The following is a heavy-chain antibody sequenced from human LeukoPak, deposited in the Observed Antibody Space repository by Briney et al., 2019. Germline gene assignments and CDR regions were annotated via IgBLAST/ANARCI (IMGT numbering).Heavy chain of an antibody. D-gene: IGHD3-22*01. CDR2: ISGGDGST. V-gene: IGHV3-23*01. CDR1: GFTFSGYA. Sequence: GGSLRLSCAASGFTFSGYAMSWVRQAPGKGLEWVSAISGGDGSTYYADSVKGRFTISRDNAKNSLYLQMNSLRAEDAAVYYCARFELDSGGYASNFDSWGQGTLVTVSS. J-gene: IGHJ4*02. CDR3: ARFELDSGGYASNFDS.